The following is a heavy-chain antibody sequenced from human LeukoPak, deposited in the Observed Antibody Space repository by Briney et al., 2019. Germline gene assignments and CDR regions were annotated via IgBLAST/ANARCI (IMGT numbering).Heavy chain of an antibody. Sequence: PGGSLRLSCAASEFTFSDYYMSWIRQAPGKGLEWVSYISRSGSTIYYADSMKGRFTISRDNAKNSLYLQMNSLRVEDAAVYYCAKAPVTSCRGAFCYPFDSWGQGTLVTVSS. CDR3: AKAPVTSCRGAFCYPFDS. CDR1: EFTFSDYY. V-gene: IGHV3-11*01. CDR2: ISRSGSTI. J-gene: IGHJ4*02. D-gene: IGHD2-15*01.